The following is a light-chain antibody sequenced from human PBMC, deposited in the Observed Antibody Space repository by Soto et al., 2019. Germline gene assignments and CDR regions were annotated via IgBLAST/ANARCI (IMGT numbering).Light chain of an antibody. J-gene: IGKJ5*01. CDR2: GAS. CDR1: QSVSSSY. V-gene: IGKV3-20*01. CDR3: QQYGSPIT. Sequence: EIVLTQSPVTRSLSPGERATLSCRASQSVSSSYLAWYQQKPGQAPRLLIYGASSRATGIPDRFSGSGSGTDFTLTISRLEPEDFAVYYCQQYGSPITFGQGTRLEIK.